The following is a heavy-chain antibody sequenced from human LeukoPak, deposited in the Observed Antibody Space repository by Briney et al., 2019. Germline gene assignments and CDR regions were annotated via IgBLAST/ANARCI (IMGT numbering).Heavy chain of an antibody. CDR1: GGSISDFY. Sequence: SETLSLTCSVSGGSISDFYCNWIRQPPGKGLEWIGYISNTGRTNRNPSLKGRVSLSVDTSKRQFSLKLNSVTAADRAVYYCARADYYGLDVWGQGTTVTVSS. V-gene: IGHV4-59*08. J-gene: IGHJ6*02. CDR3: ARADYYGLDV. CDR2: ISNTGRT.